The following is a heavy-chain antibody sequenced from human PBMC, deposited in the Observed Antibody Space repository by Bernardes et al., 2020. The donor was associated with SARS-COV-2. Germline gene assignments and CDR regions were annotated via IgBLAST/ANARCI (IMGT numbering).Heavy chain of an antibody. D-gene: IGHD6-13*01. Sequence: GGSLRLSCAGSGFSFSDSSIHWVRQASGKGLEWVGRITNKAANYATVYCASVKGRFTISRYDSKYTSYLQMNSRKTDDTALYYCTRVPPYSNSWWDTVDSWGPGTIVTVSS. CDR3: TRVPPYSNSWWDTVDS. J-gene: IGHJ3*02. CDR2: ITNKAANYAT. CDR1: GFSFSDSS. V-gene: IGHV3-73*01.